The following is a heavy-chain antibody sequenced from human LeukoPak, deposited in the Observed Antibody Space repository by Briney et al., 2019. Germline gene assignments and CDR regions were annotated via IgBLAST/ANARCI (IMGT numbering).Heavy chain of an antibody. Sequence: SETLSLTCTVSGGSISSYYWSWIRQPPGKGLEWIGYIYYSGSTNYNPSLKSRVTISVDTSKNQFSLKLSSVTAADTAVYYCARARSYGITDYWGQGTLVTVSS. D-gene: IGHD1-14*01. CDR3: ARARSYGITDY. J-gene: IGHJ4*02. V-gene: IGHV4-59*12. CDR2: IYYSGST. CDR1: GGSISSYY.